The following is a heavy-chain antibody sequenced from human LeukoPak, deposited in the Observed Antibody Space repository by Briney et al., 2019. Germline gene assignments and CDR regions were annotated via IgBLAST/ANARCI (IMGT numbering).Heavy chain of an antibody. CDR2: ISRDSDIR. CDR1: GFIFGRDS. D-gene: IGHD3-9*01. Sequence: QSGGSLRLSCAASGFIFGRDSMNWVRQAPGRGLEWISYISRDSDIRYYADSVRGRFHISRDNARNSLYLQMNTLRVEDTAVYYCTRDLMDYDVSTGLHHYYMDVWGQGTTVTVSS. J-gene: IGHJ6*02. CDR3: TRDLMDYDVSTGLHHYYMDV. V-gene: IGHV3-48*01.